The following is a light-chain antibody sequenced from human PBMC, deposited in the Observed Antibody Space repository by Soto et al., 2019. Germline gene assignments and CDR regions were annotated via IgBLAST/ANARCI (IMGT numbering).Light chain of an antibody. V-gene: IGLV2-23*01. J-gene: IGLJ2*01. CDR3: CSYAGSSTSVV. CDR1: SSDVGSYNL. CDR2: EGS. Sequence: QSVLTQPASVSGSPGQSITISCTGTSSDVGSYNLVSWYQQHPGKAPKLMIYEGSKRPSGVSNRFSGSKSGNTASLTISGLQAEDEADYYCCSYAGSSTSVVFGGGTQLTFL.